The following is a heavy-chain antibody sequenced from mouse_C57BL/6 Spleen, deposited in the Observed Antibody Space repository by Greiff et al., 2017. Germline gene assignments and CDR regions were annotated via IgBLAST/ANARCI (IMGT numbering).Heavy chain of an antibody. Sequence: VQLQQSGTELVKPGASVKLSCKASGYTFTSYWMHWVKQRPGQGLEWIGNINPSNGGTNYNEKFKSKATLPVDKSSSTAYMQLSSLTSEDSAVYYCASQGDNSNYFYYAMDYWGQGTSVTVSS. CDR2: INPSNGGT. J-gene: IGHJ4*01. CDR3: ASQGDNSNYFYYAMDY. CDR1: GYTFTSYW. V-gene: IGHV1-53*01. D-gene: IGHD2-5*01.